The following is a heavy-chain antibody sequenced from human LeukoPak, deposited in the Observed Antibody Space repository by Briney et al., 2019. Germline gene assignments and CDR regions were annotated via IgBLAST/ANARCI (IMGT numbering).Heavy chain of an antibody. J-gene: IGHJ4*02. CDR3: ASQPAAADVDY. CDR2: IKQDGSKK. Sequence: PGGSLRLSCAASGFTFSSYWMTWVRQAPGKGLEWVDNIKQDGSKKSYVDSVKGRFTISRDNAKNSLYLQMNSLRADDTGIYYCASQPAAADVDYWGQGTLVTVSS. D-gene: IGHD2-2*01. CDR1: GFTFSSYW. V-gene: IGHV3-7*03.